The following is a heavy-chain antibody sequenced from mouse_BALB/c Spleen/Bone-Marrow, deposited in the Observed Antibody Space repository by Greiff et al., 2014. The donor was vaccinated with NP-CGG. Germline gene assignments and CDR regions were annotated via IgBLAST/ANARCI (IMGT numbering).Heavy chain of an antibody. CDR1: GYTFSNYW. V-gene: IGHV1-5*01. Sequence: VQLQQSGTVLARPGAAVKMSCKASGYTFSNYWMHWGKKRPGQGLEWIGTIYPGNSDTTYNQKFKGKAKLTAVTSTSTAYMELSSLTNEDSAVYYCTTLARSDFDYWGQGTTLTVSS. J-gene: IGHJ2*01. D-gene: IGHD3-1*01. CDR3: TTLARSDFDY. CDR2: IYPGNSDT.